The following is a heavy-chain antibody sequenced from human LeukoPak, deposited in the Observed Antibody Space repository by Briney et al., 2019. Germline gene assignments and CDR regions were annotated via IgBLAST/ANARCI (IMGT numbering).Heavy chain of an antibody. V-gene: IGHV1-8*03. Sequence: GASVKVSCKAPGYTFTSYDINWVRQATGQGLEWMGWMNPNSGNTGYAQKFQGRVTITRNTSISTAYMELSSLRSEDTAVYYCARGARTVLRYFDWLSEPFDYWGQGTLVTVSS. CDR1: GYTFTSYD. CDR2: MNPNSGNT. CDR3: ARGARTVLRYFDWLSEPFDY. J-gene: IGHJ4*02. D-gene: IGHD3-9*01.